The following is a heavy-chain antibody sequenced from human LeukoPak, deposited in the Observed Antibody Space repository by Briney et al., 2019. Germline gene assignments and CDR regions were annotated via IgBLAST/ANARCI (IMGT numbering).Heavy chain of an antibody. V-gene: IGHV4-4*09. J-gene: IGHJ6*03. CDR2: IYTSGST. D-gene: IGHD1-26*01. CDR3: ARLVDPMGDYYMDV. Sequence: PPETLSLICTVSGGSISSYYWSWIRQPPGKGLEWIGYIYTSGSTNYNPSLKSRVTISVDTSKNQFSLKLSSVTAADTAVYYCARLVDPMGDYYMDVWGKGTTVTVSS. CDR1: GGSISSYY.